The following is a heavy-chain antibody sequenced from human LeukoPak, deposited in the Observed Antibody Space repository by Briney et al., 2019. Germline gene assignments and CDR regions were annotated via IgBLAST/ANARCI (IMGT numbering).Heavy chain of an antibody. CDR2: IYYSGST. CDR1: GGSISSYY. D-gene: IGHD2-15*01. J-gene: IGHJ1*01. Sequence: PSETLSLTCTVSGGSISSYYWSWIRQPPGKGLEWIGYIYYSGSTNYNPSLKSRVTISVDTSKNQFSLKLSSVTAADTAVYYCARAPVAAKYFQHWGQGTLVTVSS. CDR3: ARAPVAAKYFQH. V-gene: IGHV4-59*01.